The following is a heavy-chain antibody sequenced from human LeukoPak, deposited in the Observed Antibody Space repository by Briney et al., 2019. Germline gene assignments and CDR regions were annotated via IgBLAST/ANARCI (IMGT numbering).Heavy chain of an antibody. D-gene: IGHD3-10*01. V-gene: IGHV1-69*01. CDR3: AKNRGGSGIDY. J-gene: IGHJ4*02. CDR1: GGTFSSYA. CDR2: IIPIFGTA. Sequence: ASVKVSCKASGGTFSSYAISWVRQAPGQGLEWMGGIIPIFGTANYAQKFQGRVTITADESTSTAYIELSSLRSEDTAVYHCAKNRGGSGIDYWGQGTLVTVSS.